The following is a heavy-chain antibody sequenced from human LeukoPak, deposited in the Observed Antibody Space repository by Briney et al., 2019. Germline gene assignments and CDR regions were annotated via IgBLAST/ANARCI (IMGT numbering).Heavy chain of an antibody. CDR2: IYHSGST. V-gene: IGHV4-30-2*01. Sequence: SETLSLTCTVSGGSISSSSYFWGWIRQPPGKGLEWIGYIYHSGSTYYNPSLKSRVTISVDRSKNQFSLKLSSVTAADTAVYYCARYGGVRTPYYFDYWGQGTLVTVSS. CDR3: ARYGGVRTPYYFDY. D-gene: IGHD3-10*01. CDR1: GGSISSSSYF. J-gene: IGHJ4*02.